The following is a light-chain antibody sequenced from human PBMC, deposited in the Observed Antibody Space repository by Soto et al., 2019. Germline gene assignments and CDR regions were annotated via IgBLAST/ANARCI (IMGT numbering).Light chain of an antibody. V-gene: IGKV1-5*01. CDR2: AAS. J-gene: IGKJ1*01. CDR3: QQYNSYWT. CDR1: DNIAKY. Sequence: IQMTQSTSTLSASVGDRVTITCRTSDNIAKYLNWYQQKPGQVPKLLIVAASRLQSGVPSRFSGSGSGTEFTLTISSLQPDDFATYYCQQYNSYWTFGEGTKVDIK.